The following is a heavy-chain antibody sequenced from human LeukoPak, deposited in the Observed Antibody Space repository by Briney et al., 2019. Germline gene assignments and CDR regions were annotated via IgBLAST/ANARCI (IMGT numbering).Heavy chain of an antibody. Sequence: GSLRLSCAASGFTFSSYEMNWVRQAPGEGLEWGSYISSSGSTIYYADSVKGRFTISRDNAKNSLYLQMNSLRAEDTAVYYCARAGYSSSWYLGWYMDVWGKGTTVTVSS. CDR3: ARAGYSSSWYLGWYMDV. D-gene: IGHD6-13*01. J-gene: IGHJ6*03. CDR2: ISSSGSTI. V-gene: IGHV3-48*03. CDR1: GFTFSSYE.